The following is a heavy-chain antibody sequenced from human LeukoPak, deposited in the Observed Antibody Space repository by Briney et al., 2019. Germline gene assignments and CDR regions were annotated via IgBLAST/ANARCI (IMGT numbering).Heavy chain of an antibody. CDR1: GYSFTSYW. CDR3: ARHKFGSGSYYNDYYYYMDV. D-gene: IGHD3-10*01. V-gene: IGHV5-51*01. Sequence: GESLKISCKGSGYSFTSYWIGWVRQMPGKGLEWMGIIYPGDSDTRYSPSFQGQVTISADKSISTAYLQWSSLKASDTAMYYCARHKFGSGSYYNDYYYYMDVWGKGTTVTISS. J-gene: IGHJ6*03. CDR2: IYPGDSDT.